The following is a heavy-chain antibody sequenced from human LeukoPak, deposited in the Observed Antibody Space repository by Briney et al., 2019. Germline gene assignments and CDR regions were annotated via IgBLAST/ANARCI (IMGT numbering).Heavy chain of an antibody. D-gene: IGHD2-21*01. CDR1: GGSISSYY. V-gene: IGHV4-59*01. CDR2: IYYSGST. CDR3: ARGHSGFFDY. Sequence: TSETLSLTCTVSGGSISSYYRSWIRQPPGKGLEWIGYIYYSGSTNYNPSLKSRVTISVDTSKNQFSLKLSSVTAADTAVYYCARGHSGFFDYWGQGTLVTVSS. J-gene: IGHJ4*02.